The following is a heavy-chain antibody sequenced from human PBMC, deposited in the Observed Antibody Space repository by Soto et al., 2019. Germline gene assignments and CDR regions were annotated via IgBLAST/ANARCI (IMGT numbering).Heavy chain of an antibody. Sequence: SETLSLTCTVSGGSISSYYWSWIRQPPGKGLEWIGYIYYSGSTNYNPSLKSRVTISVDTSKNQFSLKLSSVTAADTAVYYCARDLTVTPRYYYYYGMDVCGQGTTVTVSS. CDR2: IYYSGST. D-gene: IGHD4-4*01. V-gene: IGHV4-59*01. J-gene: IGHJ6*02. CDR1: GGSISSYY. CDR3: ARDLTVTPRYYYYYGMDV.